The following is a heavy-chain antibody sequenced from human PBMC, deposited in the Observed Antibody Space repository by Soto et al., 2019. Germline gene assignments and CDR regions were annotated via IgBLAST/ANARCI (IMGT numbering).Heavy chain of an antibody. D-gene: IGHD3-16*01. Sequence: ASVKVSCKASGYTFTGYYMHWVRQAPGQGLEWMGWINPNSGGTNYAQKFQGWVTMTRDTSISTAYMELSRLRSDDTAVYYCARDLGEAVAAYYYYMDAWGKGTTVTVSS. V-gene: IGHV1-2*04. CDR1: GYTFTGYY. CDR2: INPNSGGT. J-gene: IGHJ6*03. CDR3: ARDLGEAVAAYYYYMDA.